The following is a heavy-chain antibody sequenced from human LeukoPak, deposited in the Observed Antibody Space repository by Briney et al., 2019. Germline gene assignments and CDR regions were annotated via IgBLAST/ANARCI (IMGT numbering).Heavy chain of an antibody. J-gene: IGHJ4*02. CDR3: ARGGIAVAGTKFDY. D-gene: IGHD6-19*01. Sequence: GGALRLSCAAPGFTFSSYAMHWVRQAPGQGLEGVAVISYDGSNKYYADSVKGRFTISRDNSKNTLYLQMNSLRAEDTAVYYCARGGIAVAGTKFDYWGQGTLVTVSS. CDR2: ISYDGSNK. V-gene: IGHV3-30-3*01. CDR1: GFTFSSYA.